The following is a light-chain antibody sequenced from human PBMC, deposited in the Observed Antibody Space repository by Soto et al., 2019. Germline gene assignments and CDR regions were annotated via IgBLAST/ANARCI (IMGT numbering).Light chain of an antibody. CDR2: GAS. Sequence: PSPPCLAVSPWGRHTLAFASSRSIPSSYLAWYQQKPGQGPRLLIYGASYRATGIPDRFSGSGSGTDFTLTISRLEPEDIAVYYCQQYGSSPRTFGQGTKVDI. V-gene: IGKV3-20*01. CDR1: RSIPSSY. J-gene: IGKJ1*01. CDR3: QQYGSSPRT.